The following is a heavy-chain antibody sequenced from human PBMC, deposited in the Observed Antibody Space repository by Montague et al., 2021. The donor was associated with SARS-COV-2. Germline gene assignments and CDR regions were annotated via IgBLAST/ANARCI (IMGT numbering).Heavy chain of an antibody. J-gene: IGHJ5*02. D-gene: IGHD1-26*01. CDR2: ISYDGSNK. Sequence: SLRLSCAASGFTFSSYAMHWVRQAPGKGLEWVAVISYDGSNKYYADSVKGRFTISRDNSKNTLYLQMNSLRAEDTAVYYCARPYSGSYLGWLDPWGQGTLVTVSS. CDR3: ARPYSGSYLGWLDP. CDR1: GFTFSSYA. V-gene: IGHV3-30*04.